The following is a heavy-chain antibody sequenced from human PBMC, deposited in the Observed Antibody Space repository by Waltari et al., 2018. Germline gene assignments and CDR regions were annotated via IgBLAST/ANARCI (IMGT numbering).Heavy chain of an antibody. CDR3: AAVYDFWSGYSPRYFQH. V-gene: IGHV4-39*07. CDR2: IYYSGGT. J-gene: IGHJ1*01. Sequence: QLQLQESGPGLVKPSETLSLTCTVPGGSISSSSYYWGWIRQPTGKGLEWIGSIYYSGGTYYNPSLKSRVTISVDTSKNQFSLKLSSVTAADTAVYYCAAVYDFWSGYSPRYFQHWGQGTLVTVSS. CDR1: GGSISSSSYY. D-gene: IGHD3-3*01.